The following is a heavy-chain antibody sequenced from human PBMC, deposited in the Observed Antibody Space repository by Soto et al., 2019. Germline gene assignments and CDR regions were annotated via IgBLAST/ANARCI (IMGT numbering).Heavy chain of an antibody. D-gene: IGHD2-15*01. CDR3: ARDDSCSCGSCYSYYYYYYMDV. CDR2: ISSSSSYI. CDR1: GFTFSSYS. J-gene: IGHJ6*03. Sequence: EVQLVESGGGLVKPGGSLRLSCAASGFTFSSYSMNWVRQAPGKGLEWVSSISSSSSYIYYADSVKGRFTISRDNAKNSLYLQMNSLRAEDTAVYYCARDDSCSCGSCYSYYYYYYMDVWGKGTTVTVSS. V-gene: IGHV3-21*01.